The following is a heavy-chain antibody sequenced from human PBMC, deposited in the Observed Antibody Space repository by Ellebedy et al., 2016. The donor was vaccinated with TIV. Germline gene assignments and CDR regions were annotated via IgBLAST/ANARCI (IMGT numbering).Heavy chain of an antibody. J-gene: IGHJ4*02. CDR1: GYTFTGYY. CDR3: AAGSILTDYYMY. Sequence: ASVKVSCXASGYTFTGYYMHWVRQAPGQGLEWMGWINPNSGGTNYAQKFQGRVTMTRDTSISTAYMELSRLRSDDTAVYYCAAGSILTDYYMYWGQGTLVTVSS. D-gene: IGHD3-9*01. CDR2: INPNSGGT. V-gene: IGHV1-2*02.